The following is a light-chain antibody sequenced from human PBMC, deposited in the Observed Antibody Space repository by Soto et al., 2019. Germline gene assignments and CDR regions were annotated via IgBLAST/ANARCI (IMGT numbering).Light chain of an antibody. Sequence: EILLTQFPATLSVSPGERVTLSCRASQGVARTLAWFQQKPGQSPRLLVYAESTRAAGIPARFSGSGSGTEFTLTISSLQSEDVAVYYCQQYKQWPLTFGGGTWVDIK. CDR3: QQYKQWPLT. J-gene: IGKJ4*01. CDR1: QGVART. V-gene: IGKV3D-15*01. CDR2: AES.